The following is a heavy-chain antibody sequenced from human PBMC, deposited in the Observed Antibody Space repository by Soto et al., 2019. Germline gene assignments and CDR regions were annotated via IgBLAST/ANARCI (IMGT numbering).Heavy chain of an antibody. J-gene: IGHJ4*02. CDR3: AKMEGMDPWAYSFDY. Sequence: EVQVLESGGGLVQPGGSLRLSCAATGFTFSDFAMSWVRQAPGKGLEWVSRIYGGGNGPHYADSVKGRVTSSRDKSKNTLYLQMNRLRAEDTAVYYCAKMEGMDPWAYSFDYWGQGTLVTVSS. D-gene: IGHD2-2*03. CDR1: GFTFSDFA. CDR2: IYGGGNGP. V-gene: IGHV3-23*01.